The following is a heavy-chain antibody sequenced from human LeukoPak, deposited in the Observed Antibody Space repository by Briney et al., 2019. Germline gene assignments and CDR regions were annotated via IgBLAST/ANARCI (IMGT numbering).Heavy chain of an antibody. CDR3: ARGQDYGDYMN. J-gene: IGHJ4*02. Sequence: SETVSLTCAVCGGSFSGYYWSWVSQPPGKGREWIGEINHSGSINYNPSLNSRVTISVDTSKNQFSLRLNSVTAADTAVYYCARGQDYGDYMNWGQGTLVTVSS. CDR1: GGSFSGYY. D-gene: IGHD4-17*01. V-gene: IGHV4-34*01. CDR2: INHSGSI.